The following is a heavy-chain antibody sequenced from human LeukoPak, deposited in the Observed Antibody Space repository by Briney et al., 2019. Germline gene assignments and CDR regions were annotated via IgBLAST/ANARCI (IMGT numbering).Heavy chain of an antibody. Sequence: GGSLRLSCAASGFTLSSYAMHWVRQAPGKGLEWVAVISYDGSNKYYADSVKGRFTISRDNSKNTLYLQMNSLRAEDTAVYYCARDSFVTRSYYDFWSGRIFNWFDPWGQGTLVTVSS. CDR2: ISYDGSNK. V-gene: IGHV3-30-3*01. D-gene: IGHD3-3*01. CDR1: GFTLSSYA. CDR3: ARDSFVTRSYYDFWSGRIFNWFDP. J-gene: IGHJ5*02.